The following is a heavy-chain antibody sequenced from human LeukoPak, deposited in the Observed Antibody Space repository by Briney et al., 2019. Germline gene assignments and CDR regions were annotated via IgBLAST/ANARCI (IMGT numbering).Heavy chain of an antibody. CDR2: NSECGSSQ. J-gene: IGHJ4*02. CDR1: GITFSASA. CDR3: GKLSGATGTSSRVLHF. D-gene: IGHD1-1*01. Sequence: GGSLRLSCVASGITFSASAMSWLRQTPGKGMEWVSANSECGSSQEYEAFVKERFNISRGNSRNTLFLQMDSLRAEGTAVYYCGKLSGATGTSSRVLHFWGQGTLVTVSA. V-gene: IGHV3-23*01.